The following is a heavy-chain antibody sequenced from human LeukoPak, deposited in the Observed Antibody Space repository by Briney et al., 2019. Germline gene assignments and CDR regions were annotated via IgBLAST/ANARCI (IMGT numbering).Heavy chain of an antibody. J-gene: IGHJ4*02. V-gene: IGHV3-23*01. Sequence: GGSLRLSCAASGFTFSSYAMSWVRQAPGKGLEWVSAISGSGGNTYYADSVKGRFTISRDNSKNTLYVQMNSLRAEDTAVYYCAKESGSCTDFDYWGQGTLVTVYS. CDR3: AKESGSCTDFDY. CDR2: ISGSGGNT. CDR1: GFTFSSYA. D-gene: IGHD2-2*01.